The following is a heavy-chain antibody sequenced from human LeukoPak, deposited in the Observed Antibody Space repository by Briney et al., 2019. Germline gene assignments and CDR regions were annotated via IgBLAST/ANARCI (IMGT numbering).Heavy chain of an antibody. CDR3: AFQFSTVTTWVHRFDY. Sequence: GGSLRLSCAASGFTFSSYDMHWVRQAPGKGLEWVAVISYDGSNKYYADSVKGRFTISRDNSKNTLYLQMNSLRAEDTAVYYCAFQFSTVTTWVHRFDYWGQGTLVTVSS. CDR1: GFTFSSYD. J-gene: IGHJ4*02. V-gene: IGHV3-30*03. D-gene: IGHD4-17*01. CDR2: ISYDGSNK.